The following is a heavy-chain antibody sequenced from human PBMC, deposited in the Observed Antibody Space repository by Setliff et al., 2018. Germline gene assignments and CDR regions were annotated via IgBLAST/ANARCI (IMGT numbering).Heavy chain of an antibody. CDR3: ARAPGSYYYYYMDV. V-gene: IGHV3-33*01. CDR1: GFTFSSYG. D-gene: IGHD6-25*01. J-gene: IGHJ6*03. CDR2: IWYDGSNK. Sequence: LRLSCAASGFTFSSYGMHWVRQAPGKGLEWVAVIWYDGSNKYYSDSVKGRFTISRDNSKNTLYLQMNSLRAEDTAVYYCARAPGSYYYYYMDVWGKGTTVTVSS.